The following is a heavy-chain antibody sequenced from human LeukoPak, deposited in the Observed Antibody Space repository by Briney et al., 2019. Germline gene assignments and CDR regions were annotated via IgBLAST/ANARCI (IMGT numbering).Heavy chain of an antibody. CDR3: ATFPGVGDRG. CDR1: GFTFSSYA. V-gene: IGHV3-23*01. CDR2: INDNGDGT. D-gene: IGHD1-26*01. Sequence: GGSLRLSCAASGFTFSSYAMSWVRQAPGKGLKWVSTINDNGDGTYYADSVKGRFTISRDNSKNTLYLQMNSLRAEDTAVYYCATFPGVGDRGWGQGTLVTVSS. J-gene: IGHJ4*02.